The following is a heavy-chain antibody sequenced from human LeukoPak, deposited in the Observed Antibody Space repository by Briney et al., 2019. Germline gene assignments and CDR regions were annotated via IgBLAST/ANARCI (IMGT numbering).Heavy chain of an antibody. CDR3: AKGGYSSGC. CDR2: ISGSGGST. J-gene: IGHJ4*02. Sequence: GESLRLSCAASGFTFSVYAMSWVRQAPGKGLEWVSTISGSGGSTYYADSVKGRFTISRDNPKNTLCLQMNSLRVEDTAVYYCAKGGYSSGCWGQGTLVTVSS. CDR1: GFTFSVYA. V-gene: IGHV3-23*01. D-gene: IGHD6-19*01.